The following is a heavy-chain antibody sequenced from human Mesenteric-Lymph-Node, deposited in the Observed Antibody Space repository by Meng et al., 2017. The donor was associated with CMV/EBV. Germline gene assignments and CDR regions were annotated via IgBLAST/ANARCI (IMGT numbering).Heavy chain of an antibody. V-gene: IGHV3-15*01. CDR2: IKSKTDGGTT. J-gene: IGHJ4*02. CDR1: GFTCSSAW. D-gene: IGHD3-10*01. Sequence: SCAATGFTCSSAWMSWVRQDPGKGLEWVGRIKSKTDGGTTDYAAPVKGRFTISRDDSKNTLYLQMNSLKTEDTAMYYCTTASSGSGTWGQGTLVTVSS. CDR3: TTASSGSGT.